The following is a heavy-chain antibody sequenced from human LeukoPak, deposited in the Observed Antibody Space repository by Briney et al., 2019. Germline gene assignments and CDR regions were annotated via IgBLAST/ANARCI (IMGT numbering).Heavy chain of an antibody. D-gene: IGHD3-16*02. CDR2: ISSSGSTI. V-gene: IGHV3-11*04. Sequence: PGGSLRLSCAASGFTFSDYYMSWIRQAPGKGLEWVSYISSSGSTIHYADSVKGRCTISRDNARNSLCLQMNSLRAEDTAVYYCARDYFTFGGVIVASWGQGTLVTVSS. J-gene: IGHJ5*02. CDR1: GFTFSDYY. CDR3: ARDYFTFGGVIVAS.